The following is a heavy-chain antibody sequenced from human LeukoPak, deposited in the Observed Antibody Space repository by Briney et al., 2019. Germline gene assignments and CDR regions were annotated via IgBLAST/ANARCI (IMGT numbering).Heavy chain of an antibody. J-gene: IGHJ6*03. CDR2: INPNSGGT. V-gene: IGHV1-2*02. D-gene: IGHD5-24*01. CDR3: ASRGSMDYYYYMDV. CDR1: GYTFTSYG. Sequence: ASVKVSCKASGYTFTSYGISWVRQAPGQGLEWMGWINPNSGGTNYAQKFQGRVTMTRDTSISTAYMELSRLRSDDTAVYYCASRGSMDYYYYMDVWGKGTTVTVSS.